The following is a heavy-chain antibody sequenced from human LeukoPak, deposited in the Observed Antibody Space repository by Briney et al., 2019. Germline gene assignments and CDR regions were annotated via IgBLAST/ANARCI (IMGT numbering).Heavy chain of an antibody. CDR2: INHSGST. J-gene: IGHJ4*02. Sequence: SETLSLTCAVYGGSFSGYYWSWIRQPPAKGLEWIGEINHSGSTNYNPSLKSRVTISVDASKNQFSLELSSVTGADTAVYYCARGVQRGYCYGYRGGVDYWGQGTLVTVSS. CDR1: GGSFSGYY. V-gene: IGHV4-34*01. CDR3: ARGVQRGYCYGYRGGVDY. D-gene: IGHD5-18*01.